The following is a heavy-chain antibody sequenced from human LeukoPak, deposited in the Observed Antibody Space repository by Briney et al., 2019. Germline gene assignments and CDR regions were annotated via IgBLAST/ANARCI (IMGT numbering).Heavy chain of an antibody. V-gene: IGHV1-18*01. J-gene: IGHJ4*02. Sequence: ASVKVSCKASGYTFTSHGISWVRQAPGQGLEWMGWISSNNGNTKYAQKFQGRVTMTTETSTSTAYMELRSLRSDDTAVYYCARDEGGPVNSWGQGTLVTVSS. D-gene: IGHD3-16*01. CDR1: GYTFTSHG. CDR3: ARDEGGPVNS. CDR2: ISSNNGNT.